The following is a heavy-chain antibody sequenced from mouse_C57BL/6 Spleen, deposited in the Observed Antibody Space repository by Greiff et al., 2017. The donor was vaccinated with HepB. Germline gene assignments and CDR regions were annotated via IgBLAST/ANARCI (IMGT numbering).Heavy chain of an antibody. J-gene: IGHJ3*01. D-gene: IGHD1-1*01. CDR2: INPNNGGT. CDR3: ALIYYGFAY. Sequence: EVKLQESGPELVKPGASVKIPCKASGYTFTDYNMDWVKQSHGKSLEWIGDINPNNGGTIYNQKFKGKATLTVDKSSSTAYMELRSLTSEDTAVYYCALIYYGFAYWGQGTLVTVSA. V-gene: IGHV1-18*01. CDR1: GYTFTDYN.